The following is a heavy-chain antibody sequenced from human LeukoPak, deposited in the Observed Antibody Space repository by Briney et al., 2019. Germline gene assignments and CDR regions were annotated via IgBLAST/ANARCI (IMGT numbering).Heavy chain of an antibody. CDR3: AREAIDLYGSGSYEY. D-gene: IGHD3-10*01. CDR2: INPSGGST. Sequence: ASGKVSGKASGYTFTSYYMHWVRKAPGQGLEGMGIINPSGGSTSYAQKFQGRVTMTRDTSTSTVYMELSSLRSEDTAVYYCAREAIDLYGSGSYEYWGQGTLVTVSS. V-gene: IGHV1-46*01. CDR1: GYTFTSYY. J-gene: IGHJ4*02.